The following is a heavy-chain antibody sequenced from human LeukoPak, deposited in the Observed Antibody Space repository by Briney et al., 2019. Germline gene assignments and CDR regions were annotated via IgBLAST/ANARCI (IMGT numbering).Heavy chain of an antibody. Sequence: PGGSLGLSCAASGFTVSNNYMSWVRRAAGKGLEWVALIYSGGSTYYADSVKGRFTISRDNSKNTLHLQMNSLRAEDTAVYYCVRNSGELGAWGQGTLVTVSS. D-gene: IGHD2-21*01. CDR2: IYSGGST. V-gene: IGHV3-53*01. CDR1: GFTVSNNY. J-gene: IGHJ5*02. CDR3: VRNSGELGA.